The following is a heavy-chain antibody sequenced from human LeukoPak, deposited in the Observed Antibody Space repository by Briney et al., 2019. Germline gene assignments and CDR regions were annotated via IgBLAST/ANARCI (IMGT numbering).Heavy chain of an antibody. Sequence: GGSLRLSCAASGFTFSNYAMNWVRQAPGKGLGWVAAIRGNGGTAFYADSVKGRFTVSRDNSKNTLYLQMNSLRAEDTAVYYCARWVARWLPYFDYWGQGTLVTVSS. D-gene: IGHD5-24*01. CDR1: GFTFSNYA. CDR3: ARWVARWLPYFDY. CDR2: IRGNGGTA. J-gene: IGHJ4*02. V-gene: IGHV3-23*01.